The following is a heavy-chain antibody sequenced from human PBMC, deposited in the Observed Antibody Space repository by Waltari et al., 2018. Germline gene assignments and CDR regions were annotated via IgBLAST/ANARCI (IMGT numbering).Heavy chain of an antibody. J-gene: IGHJ4*02. Sequence: EVQLVESGGGLVQPGESLRLSCRASGFTSSSSWMDWVRQAPGKGLEWVANINPDGSETHYVDSVQGRFTISRDNAQNLLYLQMNSLRAEDAAVYYCSVSLNSWGQGTLVTVSS. CDR3: SVSLNS. CDR2: INPDGSET. CDR1: GFTSSSSW. V-gene: IGHV3-7*01.